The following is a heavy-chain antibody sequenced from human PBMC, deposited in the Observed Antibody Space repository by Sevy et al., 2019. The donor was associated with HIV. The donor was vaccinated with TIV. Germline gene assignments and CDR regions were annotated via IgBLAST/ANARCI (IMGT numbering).Heavy chain of an antibody. CDR3: ARDWVDVVVVAARQNGRGAFDI. V-gene: IGHV3-7*01. CDR1: GFTFSSYW. J-gene: IGHJ3*02. CDR2: LKQDGGEK. Sequence: GGSLRLSCAASGFTFSSYWMSWVRQAPGKGLEWVATLKQDGGEKYYVDSVKGRCTNSRDNAKNSLNLQMNSLRAEEEAEYYCARDWVDVVVVAARQNGRGAFDIWGQGTMVTVSS. D-gene: IGHD2-15*01.